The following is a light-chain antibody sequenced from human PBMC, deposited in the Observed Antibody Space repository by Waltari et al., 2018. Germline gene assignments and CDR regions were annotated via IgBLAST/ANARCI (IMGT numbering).Light chain of an antibody. V-gene: IGLV2-14*01. CDR3: SSYTRRSYWV. Sequence: QSALTQPASVSRSPGQSLTISCTGTSRDVGFYYFVSWFQPHPGKAPNVMIYTVNNRPSGVSNRFSGSKSANTASLTISGLQAEDEADYYCSSYTRRSYWVFGGGTQLTVL. J-gene: IGLJ3*02. CDR1: SRDVGFYYF. CDR2: TVN.